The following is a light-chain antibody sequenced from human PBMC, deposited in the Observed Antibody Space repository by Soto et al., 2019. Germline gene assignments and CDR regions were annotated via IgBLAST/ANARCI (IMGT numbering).Light chain of an antibody. CDR2: GTS. Sequence: EIVMTQSPGTLSLSPGERATLSCRASQSVSSYSLAWYQQKPGQAPRLVMYGTSNRATGIPDRFSGSGSGTEFTLTISRLQSEDFAVYYCQQYNNWPPLTFGGGTKVDIK. CDR1: QSVSSY. V-gene: IGKV3D-15*01. J-gene: IGKJ4*01. CDR3: QQYNNWPPLT.